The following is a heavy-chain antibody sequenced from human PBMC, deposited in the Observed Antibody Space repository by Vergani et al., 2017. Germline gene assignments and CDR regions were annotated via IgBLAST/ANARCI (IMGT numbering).Heavy chain of an antibody. J-gene: IGHJ4*02. CDR2: IWDDGRKK. Sequence: QVQLVESGGGVVQPGTSLSLSCAASGFIFKNHGMKWVRQAPGKGLEWVALIWDDGRKKNYGDSMKGRFTISRDKSKDTLYLEMNSLRGEDSAVYYCVRHSWLLSCKSVNCSSWDYWGQGTPVTVSS. CDR3: VRHSWLLSCKSVNCSSWDY. D-gene: IGHD2/OR15-2a*01. CDR1: GFIFKNHG. V-gene: IGHV3-33*01.